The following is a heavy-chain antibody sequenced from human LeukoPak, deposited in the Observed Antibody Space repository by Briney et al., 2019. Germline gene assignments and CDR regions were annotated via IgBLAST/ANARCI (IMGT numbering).Heavy chain of an antibody. Sequence: TASESLSPTSTVYGSSISSQYWGWVRPPPRNGLGWIGNIYDSESNHNKTSFKTRVTLSVDTPKTQFSLRLSSLTAADTAVYYCARVVKNYYFLDVWGKGTTFTVSS. CDR3: ARVVKNYYFLDV. CDR1: GSSISSQY. J-gene: IGHJ6*01. V-gene: IGHV4-59*11. CDR2: IYDSESN. D-gene: IGHD2-21*01.